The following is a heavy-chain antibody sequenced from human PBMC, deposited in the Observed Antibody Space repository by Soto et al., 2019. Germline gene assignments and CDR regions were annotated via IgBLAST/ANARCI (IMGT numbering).Heavy chain of an antibody. V-gene: IGHV4-30-2*01. D-gene: IGHD3-22*01. CDR3: ARVYYYDSSGYYSGLRPMIAFDI. CDR2: IYHSGNT. J-gene: IGHJ3*02. Sequence: SETLSLTCAVSGGSISSGGYSWSWIRQPPGKGLEWIGYIYHSGNTYYNPSLKSRVTISIDTSKNQFSLKLSSVTAADTAVYYCARVYYYDSSGYYSGLRPMIAFDIWGQGTMVTVSS. CDR1: GGSISSGGYS.